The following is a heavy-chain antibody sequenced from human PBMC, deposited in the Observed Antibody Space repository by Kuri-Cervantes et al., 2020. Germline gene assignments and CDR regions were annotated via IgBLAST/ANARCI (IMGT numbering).Heavy chain of an antibody. Sequence: SETLSLTCTVSGGSISSSSYYWGWIRQPPGKGLEWIGSIYYSGSTYYNPSLKSRVTISVDTSKNQFSLELSSVVAADTAVYYCARLGTITRLFDPWGQGILVTVSS. D-gene: IGHD1-26*01. CDR2: IYYSGST. CDR1: GGSISSSSYY. CDR3: ARLGTITRLFDP. J-gene: IGHJ5*02. V-gene: IGHV4-39*07.